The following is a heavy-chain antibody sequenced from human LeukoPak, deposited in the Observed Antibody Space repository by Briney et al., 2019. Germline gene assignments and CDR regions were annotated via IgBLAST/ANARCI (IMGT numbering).Heavy chain of an antibody. V-gene: IGHV1-69*05. D-gene: IGHD6-6*01. CDR3: ASGHIAARPYWFDP. CDR2: IIPIFGTA. J-gene: IGHJ5*02. CDR1: GGTLSSYA. Sequence: SVKVSCKASGGTLSSYAISWVRQAPGQGLEWMGGIIPIFGTANYAQEFQGRVTITTDESTSTAYMELSSLRSEDTAVYYCASGHIAARPYWFDPWGQGTLVTVSS.